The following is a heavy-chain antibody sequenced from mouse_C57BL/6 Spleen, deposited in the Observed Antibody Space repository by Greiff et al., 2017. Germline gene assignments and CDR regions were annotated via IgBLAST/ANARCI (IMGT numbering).Heavy chain of an antibody. D-gene: IGHD1-1*01. CDR1: GFNIKDYY. CDR2: IDPEDGET. Sequence: EVKLQESGAELVKPGASVKLSCTASGFNIKDYYMHWVKQRTEQGLEWIGRIDPEDGETKYAPKFQGKATITAATSSNTAYLQLSSLTSEDTAVYYCASLITTVVATGAYWGQGTLVTVSA. CDR3: ASLITTVVATGAY. V-gene: IGHV14-2*01. J-gene: IGHJ3*01.